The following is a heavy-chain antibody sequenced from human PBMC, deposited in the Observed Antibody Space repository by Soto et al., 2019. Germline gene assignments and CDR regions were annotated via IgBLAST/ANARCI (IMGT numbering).Heavy chain of an antibody. CDR3: ARAGATAMVSYIPWFDP. CDR2: IYYSGST. Sequence: LSLTCTVSGGSISSGGYYWSWIRQHPGKGLEWIGYIYYSGSTYYNPSLKSRVTISVDTSKNQFSLKLSSVTAADTAVYYCARAGATAMVSYIPWFDPWGQGTLVTVSS. J-gene: IGHJ5*02. V-gene: IGHV4-31*03. CDR1: GGSISSGGYY. D-gene: IGHD5-18*01.